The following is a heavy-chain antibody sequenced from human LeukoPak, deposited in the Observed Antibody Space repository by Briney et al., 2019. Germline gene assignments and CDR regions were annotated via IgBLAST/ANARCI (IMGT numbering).Heavy chain of an antibody. D-gene: IGHD1-26*01. CDR1: GYTFTGYY. CDR2: INPNSGGT. CDR3: ARDLGGGSYYFDY. Sequence: ASVKVSCKASGYTFTGYYMHWVRHAPGQGLEWMGWINPNSGGTNYAQKFQGRVTMTRDTSISTAYMELSRLRSDDTAVYYCARDLGGGSYYFDYWGQGTLVTVSS. J-gene: IGHJ4*02. V-gene: IGHV1-2*02.